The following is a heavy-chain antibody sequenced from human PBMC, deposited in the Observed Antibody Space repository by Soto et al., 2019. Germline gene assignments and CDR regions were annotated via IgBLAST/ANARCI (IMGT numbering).Heavy chain of an antibody. CDR3: AGPGYSSQDY. D-gene: IGHD5-18*01. V-gene: IGHV3-23*01. J-gene: IGHJ4*02. CDR1: GFTFSSFS. Sequence: LRLSCAASGFTFSSFSLSWVRQAPGKGLEWVSAISGSGDGTDYADSVKGRFTISRDNSKNTLYLQMNSLRAEDTAVYYCAGPGYSSQDYWGQGALVTVSS. CDR2: ISGSGDGT.